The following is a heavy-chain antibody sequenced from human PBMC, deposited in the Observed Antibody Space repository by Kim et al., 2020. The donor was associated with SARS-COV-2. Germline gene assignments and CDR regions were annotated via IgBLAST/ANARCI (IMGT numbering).Heavy chain of an antibody. CDR2: VKEDGAEK. CDR1: GFTFSNYY. D-gene: IGHD1-1*01. Sequence: GGSLRLSCTVSGFTFSNYYMGWVHQAPGKGLEWVANVKEDGAEKGYVDSVKGRFTISRDNAKSSLFLQMNSLRAEDTGVYYCAKIMEGDNINFDYWGQGTLVTVSS. CDR3: AKIMEGDNINFDY. V-gene: IGHV3-7*01. J-gene: IGHJ4*02.